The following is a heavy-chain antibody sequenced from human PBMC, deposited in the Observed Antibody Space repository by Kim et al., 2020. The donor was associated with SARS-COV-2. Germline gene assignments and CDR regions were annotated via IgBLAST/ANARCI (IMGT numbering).Heavy chain of an antibody. D-gene: IGHD3-10*01. CDR1: GFTFSSCA. Sequence: GGSLRLSCAASGFTFSSCAIHWVRQAPGKGLEWVAVISYDGSNKNYADSVKGRFTISRDNSKNTLYLQMNSLRAEDTALYYCARDPWSSLRGVTYSYYGMDVWGQENAVTVSS. J-gene: IGHJ6*02. V-gene: IGHV3-30-3*01. CDR2: ISYDGSNK. CDR3: ARDPWSSLRGVTYSYYGMDV.